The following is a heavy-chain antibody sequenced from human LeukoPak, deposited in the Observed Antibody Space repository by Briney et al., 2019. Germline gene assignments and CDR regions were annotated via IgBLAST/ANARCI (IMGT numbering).Heavy chain of an antibody. D-gene: IGHD4-17*01. CDR1: GGSFSGYY. CDR3: ARGLTTVTTSNAFDI. CDR2: INHSGST. J-gene: IGHJ3*02. V-gene: IGHV4-34*01. Sequence: PSETLSLTCAVYGGSFSGYYWSWIRQPPGKGLEWIGEINHSGSTNYNPSLKSRGTISVDTSKNQFSLKLSSVTAADTAVYYCARGLTTVTTSNAFDIWGQGTMVTVSS.